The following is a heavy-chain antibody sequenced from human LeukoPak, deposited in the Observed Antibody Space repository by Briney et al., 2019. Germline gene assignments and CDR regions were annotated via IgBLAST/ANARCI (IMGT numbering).Heavy chain of an antibody. J-gene: IGHJ4*02. D-gene: IGHD6-13*01. Sequence: ASVKVSCKASGGTFSSYAISWVRQAPGQGLEWMGWINTYNGNAKFAQQIQGRVTMTTDTSTSTVYMELRSLRSDDTAVYFCARDTPQHLKRYDFWGQGTQVTVSS. V-gene: IGHV1-18*01. CDR1: GGTFSSYA. CDR3: ARDTPQHLKRYDF. CDR2: INTYNGNA.